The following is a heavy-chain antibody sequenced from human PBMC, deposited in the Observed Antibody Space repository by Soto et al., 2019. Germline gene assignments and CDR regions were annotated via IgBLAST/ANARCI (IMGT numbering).Heavy chain of an antibody. Sequence: ASVKVSCKASGYTFTRYGISWVRQAPGQGLGWMGWISGYNGDTKYAQKFQGRVTMTIDTSTTTTYMELRSLTSDDTAVYYCAKNGQPPYYYYGMDVWGQGTTVTVSS. CDR1: GYTFTRYG. CDR2: ISGYNGDT. D-gene: IGHD2-8*01. CDR3: AKNGQPPYYYYGMDV. V-gene: IGHV1-18*01. J-gene: IGHJ6*02.